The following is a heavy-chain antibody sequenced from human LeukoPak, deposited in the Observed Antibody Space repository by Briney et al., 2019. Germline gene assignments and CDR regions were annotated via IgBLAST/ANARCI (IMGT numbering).Heavy chain of an antibody. CDR1: GFSFSSYG. CDR2: IWYDGSNK. Sequence: GGSLRLSCAASGFSFSSYGMHWVRQAPGKGLDCVAVIWYDGSNKYYADSVKGRFTISRDNSKNTLYLQMNSLRAEDTAVYYCAKDRGSYPSLIDYWGQGTLLTVSS. V-gene: IGHV3-33*06. J-gene: IGHJ4*02. D-gene: IGHD1-26*01. CDR3: AKDRGSYPSLIDY.